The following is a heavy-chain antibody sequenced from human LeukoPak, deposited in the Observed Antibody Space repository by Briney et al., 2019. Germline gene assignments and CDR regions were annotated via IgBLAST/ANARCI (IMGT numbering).Heavy chain of an antibody. V-gene: IGHV3-13*01. CDR2: IGTASDT. D-gene: IGHD1-1*01. Sequence: GGSLRLSCAASGFAFAQYMMHWVRQAPGKGLEWVSTIGTASDTYYPGSVEGRFTLSRDNAKNSLYLQMNSLTAGDTAVYYCARGPPRGKYYYMDVWGKGTTVTVSS. CDR3: ARGPPRGKYYYMDV. J-gene: IGHJ6*03. CDR1: GFAFAQYM.